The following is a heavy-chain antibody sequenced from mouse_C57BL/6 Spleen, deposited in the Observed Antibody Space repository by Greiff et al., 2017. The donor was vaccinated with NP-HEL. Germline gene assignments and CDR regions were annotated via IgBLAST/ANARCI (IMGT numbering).Heavy chain of an antibody. V-gene: IGHV1-80*01. J-gene: IGHJ4*01. CDR1: GYAFSSYW. CDR3: ARGDNLYYAMDY. CDR2: IYPGDGDT. Sequence: VQLQQSGAELVKPGASVKISCKASGYAFSSYWMNWVKQRPGKGLEWIGQIYPGDGDTNYNGKFKGKATLTADKSSSTAYMQLSSLTSEDSAVYFCARGDNLYYAMDYWGQGTSVTVSS.